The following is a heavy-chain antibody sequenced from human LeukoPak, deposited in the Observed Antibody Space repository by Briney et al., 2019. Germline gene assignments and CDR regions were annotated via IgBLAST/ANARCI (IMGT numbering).Heavy chain of an antibody. Sequence: ASVKVSCKASGYTFTSYDFNWVRQATGQRPEWMGWMSPNSGDTGYAQKFQDRVTMTRNTSISTACMELSSLRSDDTAVYYCARGPPNWGYDYWGPGTLVTVSS. CDR3: ARGPPNWGYDY. CDR2: MSPNSGDT. J-gene: IGHJ4*02. D-gene: IGHD7-27*01. V-gene: IGHV1-8*01. CDR1: GYTFTSYD.